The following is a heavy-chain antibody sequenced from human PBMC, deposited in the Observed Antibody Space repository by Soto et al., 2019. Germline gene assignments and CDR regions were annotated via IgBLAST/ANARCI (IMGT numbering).Heavy chain of an antibody. V-gene: IGHV3-11*06. Sequence: GGSLRLSCAASGFTFSDYYMSWIRQAPGKGLEWVSFISTTGSFTNYADSLKGRFTISRDNAKNSLYLQINSLRGDDTAVYYCARAQWELDYWGQGTLVTVSS. D-gene: IGHD1-26*01. CDR1: GFTFSDYY. CDR3: ARAQWELDY. J-gene: IGHJ4*02. CDR2: ISTTGSFT.